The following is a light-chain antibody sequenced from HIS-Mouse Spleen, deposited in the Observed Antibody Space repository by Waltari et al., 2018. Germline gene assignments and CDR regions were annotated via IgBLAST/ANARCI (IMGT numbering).Light chain of an antibody. CDR2: DVS. Sequence: QSALTQPASVSGSPGQSITISCTGPSSDVGGYNYVSWYQQHPGKAPKRMIYDVSNRPSGVSNRFSGSKSGNTASLTISGLQAEDEADYYCSSYTSSSTYVFGTGTKVTVL. J-gene: IGLJ1*01. V-gene: IGLV2-14*03. CDR3: SSYTSSSTYV. CDR1: SSDVGGYNY.